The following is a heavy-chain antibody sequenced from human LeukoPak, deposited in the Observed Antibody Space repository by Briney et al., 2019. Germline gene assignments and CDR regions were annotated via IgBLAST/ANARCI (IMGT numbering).Heavy chain of an antibody. CDR3: ARRSAAKDAFDI. V-gene: IGHV3-74*01. CDR1: GFTFSSYW. J-gene: IGHJ3*02. Sequence: PGGSLRLSCAASGFTFSSYWMHWVRQAPGKGPVWVSRINSDGSSTSYADSVKGRFTISRDNAKNTLYLQMNSLRAEDTAVYYCARRSAAKDAFDIWGQGTMVTVSS. CDR2: INSDGSST. D-gene: IGHD6-25*01.